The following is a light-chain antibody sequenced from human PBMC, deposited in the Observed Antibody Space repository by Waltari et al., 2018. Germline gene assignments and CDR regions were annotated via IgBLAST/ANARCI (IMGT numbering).Light chain of an antibody. J-gene: IGKJ4*01. V-gene: IGKV3-11*01. CDR1: QSVRSY. CDR3: QHRSVWPLT. CDR2: DTS. Sequence: IVLTQSPATLSLFPGERAPLSCRASQSVRSYLAWYQQKPGQAPRLLIYDTSYRATGVPVRFSGSGSGTDYTLTISSLEPEDFAVYYCQHRSVWPLTFGGGTKVEMK.